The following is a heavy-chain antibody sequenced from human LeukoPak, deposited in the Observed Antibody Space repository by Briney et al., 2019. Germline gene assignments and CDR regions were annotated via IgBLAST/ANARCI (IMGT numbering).Heavy chain of an antibody. CDR1: GGTFSRFA. CDR3: VTGRVSEPTLIGWFES. J-gene: IGHJ5*01. CDR2: ILPIFSTS. V-gene: IGHV1-69*05. Sequence: ASVTLSCTASGGTFSRFAIRWVPETPGQGLERLGGILPIFSTSNYPQNLQGRVTINTDCSTTTAYLELSSLSSGATAFYYCVTGRVSEPTLIGWFESWGQGTLVTVSS. D-gene: IGHD1-14*01.